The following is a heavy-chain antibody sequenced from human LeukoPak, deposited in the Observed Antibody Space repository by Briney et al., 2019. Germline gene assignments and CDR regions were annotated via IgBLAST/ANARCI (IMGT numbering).Heavy chain of an antibody. CDR2: IYYSGST. Sequence: PSETLSLTCTVSGGSISSYYWSWIRQPPGKGLEWIGYIYYSGSTNYNPSLKSRVTISVDTSKNQFSLKLSSVTAADTAVYYCARGGALGYGYCSGGSCSNFDYWGQGTLVTVSS. J-gene: IGHJ4*02. CDR3: ARGGALGYGYCSGGSCSNFDY. D-gene: IGHD2-15*01. CDR1: GGSISSYY. V-gene: IGHV4-59*01.